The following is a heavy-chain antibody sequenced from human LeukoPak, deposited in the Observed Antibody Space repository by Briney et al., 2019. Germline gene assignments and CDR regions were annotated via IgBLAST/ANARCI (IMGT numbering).Heavy chain of an antibody. CDR3: ARGGYGDYLLDPLDWFDP. D-gene: IGHD4-17*01. CDR2: INHSGST. CDR1: GFTFSSYS. V-gene: IGHV4-34*01. J-gene: IGHJ5*02. Sequence: GSLRLSCAASGFTFSSYSMNWVRQPPGKGLEWIGEINHSGSTNYNPSLKSRVTISVDTSKNQFSLKLSSVTAADTAVYYCARGGYGDYLLDPLDWFDPWGQGTLVTVSS.